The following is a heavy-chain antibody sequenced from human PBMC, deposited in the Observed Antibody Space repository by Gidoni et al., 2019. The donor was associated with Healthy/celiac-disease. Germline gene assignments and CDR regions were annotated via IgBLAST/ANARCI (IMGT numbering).Heavy chain of an antibody. CDR2: INHSGST. Sequence: QVQLQQWGAGLLKPSETLSLTCAVYGGSFSGYYWSWIRPPPGKGLEWIGEINHSGSTNYNPSLKSRVTIAVDTSKNQFSLKLSSVTAADTAVYYCARGRRSEQWLVPLKARWFDPWGQGTLVTVSS. CDR3: ARGRRSEQWLVPLKARWFDP. CDR1: GGSFSGYY. D-gene: IGHD6-19*01. J-gene: IGHJ5*02. V-gene: IGHV4-34*01.